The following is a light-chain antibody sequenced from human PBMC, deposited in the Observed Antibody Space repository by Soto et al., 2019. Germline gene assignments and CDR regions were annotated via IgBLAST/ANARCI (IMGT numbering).Light chain of an antibody. Sequence: QSVLTQSPSASASLGASVKLTCTLSSGHSSYSIAWHQQQPEKGPRYLMILDSDGRHHKGDGIPDRFSGSSSGAERYLTISSLQSVDEADYYCQTWGTGIQIFGGGTKVTVL. J-gene: IGLJ2*01. CDR1: SGHSSYS. V-gene: IGLV4-69*01. CDR2: LDSDGRH. CDR3: QTWGTGIQI.